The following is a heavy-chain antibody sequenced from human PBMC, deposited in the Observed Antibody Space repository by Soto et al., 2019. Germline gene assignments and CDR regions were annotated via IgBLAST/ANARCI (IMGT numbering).Heavy chain of an antibody. V-gene: IGHV5-51*03. CDR1: EYSFSNYW. CDR3: ARTPRGFAVYYFDF. CDR2: IYPEDSDS. Sequence: EVQLVQSGVAVKKPGESLRISCKGSEYSFSNYWIGWVRQMPGKGLEWMGIIYPEDSDSRYNPSFQGQVTISADKSINTAYLQWSSLRASDTAMYYCARTPRGFAVYYFDFWGQGTLVAVSS. J-gene: IGHJ4*02. D-gene: IGHD2-21*01.